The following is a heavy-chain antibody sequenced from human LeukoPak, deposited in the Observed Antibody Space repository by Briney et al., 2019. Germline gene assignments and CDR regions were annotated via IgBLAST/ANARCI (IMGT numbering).Heavy chain of an antibody. CDR1: GYTFTTYG. CDR2: ISGYNGNT. Sequence: ASVKLSCKASGYTFTTYGITWVRQAPGQGLEWMGWISGYNGNTIYAQKLQGRVTMTTDTSTGTAYMGLRSLGSDDTAVYYCAGGDYGGNPVYWGQGSLVTVSS. CDR3: AGGDYGGNPVY. D-gene: IGHD4-23*01. J-gene: IGHJ4*02. V-gene: IGHV1-18*01.